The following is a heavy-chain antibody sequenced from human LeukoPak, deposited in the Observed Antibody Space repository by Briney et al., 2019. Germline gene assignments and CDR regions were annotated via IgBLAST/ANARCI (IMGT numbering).Heavy chain of an antibody. J-gene: IGHJ6*03. Sequence: KPSETLSLTCTVSGGSISSSSYYWGWIRQPPGKGLVWIGSIYYSGRTYYYPSLKSRVTISVDTSKNQFSLKLSSVTAADTAVYYCARLPRITMVRGVYYYYYYMDVWGKGTTVTVSS. CDR2: IYYSGRT. V-gene: IGHV4-39*01. D-gene: IGHD3-10*01. CDR1: GGSISSSSYY. CDR3: ARLPRITMVRGVYYYYYYMDV.